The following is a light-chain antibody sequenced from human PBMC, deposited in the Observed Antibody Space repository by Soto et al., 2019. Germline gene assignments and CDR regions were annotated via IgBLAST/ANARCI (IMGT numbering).Light chain of an antibody. CDR2: DAS. Sequence: DIQMTQSPSTLSASVGDRVTITCRASQSISSWLAWYQQKPGKAPKLLIYDASSLESGVPSRFSGSGSGTEFPLTISSLQPDDFATYYCQQYNSYTYTFGQGTKREIK. V-gene: IGKV1-5*01. J-gene: IGKJ2*01. CDR1: QSISSW. CDR3: QQYNSYTYT.